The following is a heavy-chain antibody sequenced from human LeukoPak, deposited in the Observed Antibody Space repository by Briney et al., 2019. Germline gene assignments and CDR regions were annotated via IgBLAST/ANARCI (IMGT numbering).Heavy chain of an antibody. CDR1: GYTFTGYY. Sequence: GASVKVSCKASGYTFTGYYIHWVRQAPGQGLEWMGWIIPNSGGTNYAQKFQGRVTMTEDTSTDTAYMELSSLRSEDTAVYYCATDIYGSGPENYWGQGTLVTVSS. CDR2: IIPNSGGT. V-gene: IGHV1-2*02. D-gene: IGHD3-10*01. J-gene: IGHJ4*02. CDR3: ATDIYGSGPENY.